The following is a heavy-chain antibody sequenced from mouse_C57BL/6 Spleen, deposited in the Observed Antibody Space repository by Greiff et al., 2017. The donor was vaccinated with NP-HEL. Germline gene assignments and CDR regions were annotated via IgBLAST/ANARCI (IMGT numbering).Heavy chain of an antibody. CDR3: ARSGWLLRGDYYAMDY. D-gene: IGHD2-3*01. J-gene: IGHJ4*01. CDR2: IYPRSGNT. V-gene: IGHV1-81*01. Sequence: QVQLKQSGAELARPGASVKLSCKASGYTFTSYGISWVKQRTGQGLEWIGEIYPRSGNTYYNEKFKGKATLTADKSSSTAYMELRSLPSEDSAVYFCARSGWLLRGDYYAMDYWGQGTSVTVSS. CDR1: GYTFTSYG.